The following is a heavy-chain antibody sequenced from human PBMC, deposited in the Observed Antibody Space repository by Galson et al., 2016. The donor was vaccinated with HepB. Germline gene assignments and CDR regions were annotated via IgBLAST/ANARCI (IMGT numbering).Heavy chain of an antibody. V-gene: IGHV3-11*04. CDR2: ISSSGDSM. J-gene: IGHJ4*02. CDR1: GFTFRGYY. D-gene: IGHD4-17*01. Sequence: SLRLSCAASGFTFRGYYMSWIRRAPGKGLEWLSYISSSGDSMRYADSVKGRFTISRDNAKNSLYLQMSSLRAEDTAVYYCARHAYGDHGLHYWGRGTLVTVSS. CDR3: ARHAYGDHGLHY.